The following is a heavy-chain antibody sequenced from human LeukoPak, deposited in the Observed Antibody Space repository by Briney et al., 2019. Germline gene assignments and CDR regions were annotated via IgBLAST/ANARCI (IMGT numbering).Heavy chain of an antibody. J-gene: IGHJ2*01. CDR3: AVVGTRYSSSWSDWYFDL. Sequence: SVKVSCKASGGTFSSYAISWVRQAPGQGLEWMGGIIPIFGTANYAQKFQGRVTITADESTSTAYMELSSLRSEDTAVYYCAVVGTRYSSSWSDWYFDLWGRGTLVTVS. V-gene: IGHV1-69*13. D-gene: IGHD6-13*01. CDR1: GGTFSSYA. CDR2: IIPIFGTA.